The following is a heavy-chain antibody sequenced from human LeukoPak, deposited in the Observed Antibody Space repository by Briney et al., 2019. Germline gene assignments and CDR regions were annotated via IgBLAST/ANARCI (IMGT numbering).Heavy chain of an antibody. CDR2: ISYDGSNK. CDR3: ARGRRQQLVNFDY. J-gene: IGHJ4*02. CDR1: GFTFSSYA. D-gene: IGHD6-13*01. V-gene: IGHV3-30*04. Sequence: GRSLRLSCAASGFTFSSYAMHWVRQAPGKGLEWVAVISYDGSNKYYADSVKGRFTISRDNSKNTLYLQMNSLRAEDTAVYYCARGRRQQLVNFDYWGQGTLVTVSS.